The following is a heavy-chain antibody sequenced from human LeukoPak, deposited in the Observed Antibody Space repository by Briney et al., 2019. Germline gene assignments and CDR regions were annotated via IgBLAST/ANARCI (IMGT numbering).Heavy chain of an antibody. CDR3: ARRPFKAVPAATPNVYFYYGLDV. CDR2: IYHTGTTNSGTT. V-gene: IGHV4-4*09. CDR1: GGSTSSYY. J-gene: IGHJ6*02. D-gene: IGHD2-15*01. Sequence: SETLSLACTAVGGSTSSYYWTWIRQPPGKRLEWIGYIYHTGTTNSGTTNYNPSLRSRVTISVDTSRKQISLNLTSVTAADTAVYYCARRPFKAVPAATPNVYFYYGLDVWGQGTTVTVSS.